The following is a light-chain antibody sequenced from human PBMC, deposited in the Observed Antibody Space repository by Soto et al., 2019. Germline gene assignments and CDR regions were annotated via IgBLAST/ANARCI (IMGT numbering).Light chain of an antibody. CDR3: SSYGGSNSYVV. Sequence: QSALTQPPSASGSPGQSVTISCIGTTSDVGGYNYVSWYQQHPGKAPKLMIYEVNKRPSGVPDRFSGSKSGTTASLTVSGLQAEDEADYYCSSYGGSNSYVVFGGGTKLTVL. CDR1: TSDVGGYNY. V-gene: IGLV2-8*01. J-gene: IGLJ2*01. CDR2: EVN.